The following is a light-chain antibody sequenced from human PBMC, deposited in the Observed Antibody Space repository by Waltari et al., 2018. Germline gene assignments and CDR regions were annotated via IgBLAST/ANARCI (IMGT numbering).Light chain of an antibody. CDR1: QSVSRS. CDR3: QMYVRLPAT. V-gene: IGKV3-20*01. J-gene: IGKJ1*01. CDR2: DAS. Sequence: GERATLSCRASQSVSRSLAWNQQKPGQAPRLLIYDASSRATGIPDRFSGSGSGTDFSLTISRVEPEDFAVYYCQMYVRLPATFGQGTKVEVK.